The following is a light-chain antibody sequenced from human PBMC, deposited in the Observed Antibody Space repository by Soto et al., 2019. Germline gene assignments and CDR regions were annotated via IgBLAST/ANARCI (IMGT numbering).Light chain of an antibody. CDR2: SNN. CDR3: AAWDDSLSVL. Sequence: QSVLTQPPSASGTPGQMVTISCSGSSSNIGSNYVYWYQQLPGTAPKLLIYSNNQRPSGVPDRFSGSKSGTSASLAISGLRSEDEADYYCAAWDDSLSVLFGGGTQLTVL. CDR1: SSNIGSNY. V-gene: IGLV1-47*02. J-gene: IGLJ2*01.